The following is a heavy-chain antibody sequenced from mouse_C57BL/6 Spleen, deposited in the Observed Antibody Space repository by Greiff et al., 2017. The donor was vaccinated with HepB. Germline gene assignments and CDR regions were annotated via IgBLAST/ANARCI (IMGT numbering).Heavy chain of an antibody. D-gene: IGHD2-1*01. CDR1: GFSLSTSGMG. V-gene: IGHV8-12*01. J-gene: IGHJ4*01. CDR2: IYWDDDK. Sequence: QVTLKVCGPGILQSSQTLSLTCSFSGFSLSTSGMGVSWIRQPSGKGLEWLAHIYWDDDKRYNPSLKSRLTISKDTSRNQVFLKITSVDTADTATYYCARRAGIYYGNYVYAMDYWGQGTSVTVSS. CDR3: ARRAGIYYGNYVYAMDY.